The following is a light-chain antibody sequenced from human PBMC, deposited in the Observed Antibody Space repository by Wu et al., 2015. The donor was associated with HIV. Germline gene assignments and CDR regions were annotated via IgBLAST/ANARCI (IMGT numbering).Light chain of an antibody. CDR1: QSVSSE. V-gene: IGKV3-15*01. CDR3: QQYYDWPPVT. CDR2: DAS. J-gene: IGKJ4*01. Sequence: EIVMTQSPATLSVSPGERATLSCRASQSVSSEFAWYQQKPGQAPRLLIYDASTRATGIPARFSGSGSGTEFTLTINNMQSEDFAVYFCQQYYDWPPVTFGGGTKVEIK.